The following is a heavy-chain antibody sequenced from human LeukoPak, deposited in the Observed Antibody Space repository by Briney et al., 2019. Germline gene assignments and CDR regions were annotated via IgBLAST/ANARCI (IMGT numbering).Heavy chain of an antibody. Sequence: PSETLSLTCTVSGDSISSYYWSWIRQPPGKGLEWIGYVYHSGGTTCNPSLKSRVSISVDTSNNQVSLRLHSGTAADTAIYYCAKIGSYDSIGYYFDYWGQGALVTVSS. J-gene: IGHJ4*02. D-gene: IGHD3-22*01. CDR2: VYHSGGT. CDR1: GDSISSYY. V-gene: IGHV4-59*03. CDR3: AKIGSYDSIGYYFDY.